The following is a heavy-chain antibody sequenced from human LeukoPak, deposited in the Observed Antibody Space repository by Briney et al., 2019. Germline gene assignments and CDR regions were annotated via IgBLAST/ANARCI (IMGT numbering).Heavy chain of an antibody. V-gene: IGHV3-33*01. CDR1: GFTFSSPG. Sequence: GGSLRLSCVASGFTFSSPGMHWVRQAPGKGLEWVAIIWYDGNNKEYADSVKGRFTISRDNSKNTLYLQMNSLRAEDTAVYYCARRRVLYYYYGMDVWGQGTTVTVSS. CDR2: IWYDGNNK. J-gene: IGHJ6*02. CDR3: ARRRVLYYYYGMDV.